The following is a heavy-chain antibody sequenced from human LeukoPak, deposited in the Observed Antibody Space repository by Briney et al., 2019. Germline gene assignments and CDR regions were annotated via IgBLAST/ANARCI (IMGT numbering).Heavy chain of an antibody. Sequence: SETLSLTCAVYGGSFSGYYWSWIRQPPGKGLEWIGEINHSGSTNYNPSLKSRVTISVDTSKNQFSLKLSSVTAADTAVYYCARGRGDRASDAFDIWGQGTMVTVSS. J-gene: IGHJ3*02. CDR3: ARGRGDRASDAFDI. CDR2: INHSGST. CDR1: GGSFSGYY. D-gene: IGHD2-21*02. V-gene: IGHV4-34*01.